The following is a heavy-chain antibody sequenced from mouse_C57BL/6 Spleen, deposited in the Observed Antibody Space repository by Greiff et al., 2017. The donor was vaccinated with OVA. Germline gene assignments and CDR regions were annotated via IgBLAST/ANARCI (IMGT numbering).Heavy chain of an antibody. Sequence: EVQLQESGPGLVKPSQSLSLTCSVTGYSITSGYYWNWIRQFPGNKLEWMGYISYDGSNNYNPSLKNRISITRDTSKNQFFLKLNSVTTEDTATYYCARDYALDGDYAMDYWGQGTSVTVSS. D-gene: IGHD6-5*01. CDR3: ARDYALDGDYAMDY. CDR2: ISYDGSN. CDR1: GYSITSGYY. J-gene: IGHJ4*01. V-gene: IGHV3-6*01.